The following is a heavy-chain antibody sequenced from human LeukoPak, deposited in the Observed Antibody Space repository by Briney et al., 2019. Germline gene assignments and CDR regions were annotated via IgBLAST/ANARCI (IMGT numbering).Heavy chain of an antibody. D-gene: IGHD3-10*01. Sequence: GSLRLSCAASGFTFSSYAMSWVRQAPGKGLEWLGSMYSSGSSYSNPSLRSRVTISMDTANNHFFLNLSSVTAADTAAYYCARGGQNRWFDPWGQGTLVTVSS. CDR1: GFTFSSYA. CDR2: MYSSGSS. CDR3: ARGGQNRWFDP. J-gene: IGHJ5*02. V-gene: IGHV4-39*07.